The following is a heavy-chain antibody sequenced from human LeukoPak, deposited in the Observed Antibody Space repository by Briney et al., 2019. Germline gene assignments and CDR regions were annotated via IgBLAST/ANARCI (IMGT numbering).Heavy chain of an antibody. J-gene: IGHJ4*02. CDR2: IIPIFVTA. V-gene: IGHV1-69*06. D-gene: IGHD3-10*01. CDR1: GGTFSGYA. CDR3: ARAREDYYYGSGSYTTFDY. Sequence: GASVKVSCTASGGTFSGYAISWVRQAPGQGLEWMGGIIPIFVTANYAQKFQGRVTITADKSTSTAYMELSSLRSEDTAVYYCARAREDYYYGSGSYTTFDYWGQGTLVTVSS.